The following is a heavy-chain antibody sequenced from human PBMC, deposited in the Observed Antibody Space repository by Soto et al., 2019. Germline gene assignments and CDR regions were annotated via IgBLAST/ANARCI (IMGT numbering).Heavy chain of an antibody. V-gene: IGHV4-34*01. Sequence: QVQLQPWGAGLLKPSETLSLTCAVYGGSFSGYYWSWIRQPPGKGLEWIGEINHSGSTNYNPSLTSRVTISVDTTKHQFCLKLSSVTAADTAVYYCARDSGRYYGMYYYGMDVWGQGTTVTVSS. CDR3: ARDSGRYYGMYYYGMDV. J-gene: IGHJ6*02. CDR2: INHSGST. CDR1: GGSFSGYY. D-gene: IGHD1-26*01.